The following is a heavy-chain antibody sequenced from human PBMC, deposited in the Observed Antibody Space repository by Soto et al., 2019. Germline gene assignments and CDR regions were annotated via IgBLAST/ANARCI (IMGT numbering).Heavy chain of an antibody. CDR3: ARGVATIGP. J-gene: IGHJ5*02. Sequence: QVQLQESGPRLVKPSETLSLTCSVSGDSISSYYWSWIRQPPGKGLEWIGYIYYSGSTNYNPSFKSRVTISVDTPKIQFSLKLTSVTAADTAVYYCARGVATIGPWGQGTLVTVSS. CDR2: IYYSGST. V-gene: IGHV4-59*01. CDR1: GDSISSYY. D-gene: IGHD5-12*01.